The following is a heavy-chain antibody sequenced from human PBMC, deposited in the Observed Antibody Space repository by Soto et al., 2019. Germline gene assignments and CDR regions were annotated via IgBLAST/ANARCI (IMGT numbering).Heavy chain of an antibody. J-gene: IGHJ4*02. CDR1: GYTFTRYA. Sequence: ASVKVSCKASGYTFTRYAMNWVLQAPGQRLEWMGRINAGNGDTKYSQKFQGRVTITRDTSASTAYMELSSLRSEATAVYYCAMGSSGWYLGIDYWGQGTLVTVSS. CDR2: INAGNGDT. CDR3: AMGSSGWYLGIDY. V-gene: IGHV1-3*01. D-gene: IGHD6-19*01.